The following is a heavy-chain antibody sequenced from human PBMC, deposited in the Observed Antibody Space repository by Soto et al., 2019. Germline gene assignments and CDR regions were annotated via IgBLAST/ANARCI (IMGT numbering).Heavy chain of an antibody. CDR1: GFTFSRHA. V-gene: IGHV3-48*01. CDR2: ITDVGAV. D-gene: IGHD2-8*02. J-gene: IGHJ6*03. Sequence: EVQLVESGGGLVQPGGSLRLSCAASGFTFSRHAMNWVRQAPGKGLEWVSYITDVGAVWYGDSVRCRLTTSRDNAKNSLYLQLNSLRAEDTAVYYCARVSCGGLDQYWYMDVWGKGTTVTVSS. CDR3: ARVSCGGLDQYWYMDV.